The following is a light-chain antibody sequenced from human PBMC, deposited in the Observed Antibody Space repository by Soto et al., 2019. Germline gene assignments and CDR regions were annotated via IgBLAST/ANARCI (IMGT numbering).Light chain of an antibody. V-gene: IGKV3-15*01. CDR2: GAS. CDR1: RSVSSN. Sequence: EIVMTQSPATLSVSPEERVSLSCRPSRSVSSNLAWYQHKPGQAPRLLIHGASTTAAGISARFSVSGSGTEFTLTISSLQSEDFAVYYCQQYYDWPRTLGQGTKVDIK. J-gene: IGKJ1*01. CDR3: QQYYDWPRT.